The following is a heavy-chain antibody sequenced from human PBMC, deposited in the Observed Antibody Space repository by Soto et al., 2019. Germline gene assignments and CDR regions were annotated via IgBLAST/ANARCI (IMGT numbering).Heavy chain of an antibody. J-gene: IGHJ4*02. CDR2: IYYSGST. CDR3: VSQRDYDSSGYYCGFDY. D-gene: IGHD3-22*01. Sequence: SETLSLTCTVSGGSISGGDYHWSWLRQPPWKGLEWIGYIYYSGSTYYNPSRNSRVTISVDTSKNQFSLTLSSVTAADTAVYYCVSQRDYDSSGYYCGFDYWGQGSLGKVSS. V-gene: IGHV4-30-4*08. CDR1: GGSISGGDYH.